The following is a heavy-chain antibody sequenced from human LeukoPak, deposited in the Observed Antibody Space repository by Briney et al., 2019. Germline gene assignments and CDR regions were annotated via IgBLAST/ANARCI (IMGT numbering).Heavy chain of an antibody. CDR3: ARVLRLGELSSGPRDY. D-gene: IGHD3-16*02. J-gene: IGHJ4*02. CDR1: GYTFTGYY. Sequence: GASVKVSCKASGYTFTGYYMHWVRQAPGQGLEWMGWINPNSGGTNYAQKFQGRVTMTRDTSISTAYMELSRLRSDDTAVYYCARVLRLGELSSGPRDYWGQGTLVTVSS. CDR2: INPNSGGT. V-gene: IGHV1-2*02.